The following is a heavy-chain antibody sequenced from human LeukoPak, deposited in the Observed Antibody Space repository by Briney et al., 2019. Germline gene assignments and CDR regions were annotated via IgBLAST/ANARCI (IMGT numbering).Heavy chain of an antibody. CDR2: IYYSGST. V-gene: IGHV4-59*01. J-gene: IGHJ4*02. CDR1: GGSISSYY. Sequence: SETLSLTCTVSGGSISSYYWSWIRQPPGKGLEWIGYIYYSGSTNYNPSLKSRVTISVDTSKNQFSLKLSSVTAADTAVYYCAKEVGDGSDYWGQGTLVTVSS. CDR3: AKEVGDGSDY. D-gene: IGHD5-24*01.